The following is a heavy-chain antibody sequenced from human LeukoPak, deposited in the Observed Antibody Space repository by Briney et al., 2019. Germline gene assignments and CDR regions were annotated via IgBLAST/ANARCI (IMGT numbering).Heavy chain of an antibody. V-gene: IGHV3-23*01. CDR3: ANDPYSGGRN. Sequence: GGSLRLSCAASGFTFSSYAMNWVRQAPGKGLQWVSTISGSGGSTYYADSVKGRFTISRDNSKNTLYLQMNSLRAEDTAVYYCANDPYSGGRNWGQGTLVTVSS. J-gene: IGHJ4*02. D-gene: IGHD1-26*01. CDR2: ISGSGGST. CDR1: GFTFSSYA.